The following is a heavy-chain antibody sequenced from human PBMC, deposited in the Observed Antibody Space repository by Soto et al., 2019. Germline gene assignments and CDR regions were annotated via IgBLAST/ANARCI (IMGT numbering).Heavy chain of an antibody. CDR2: ISGSGGST. CDR3: AKGAVWAGTTILTYYFDY. Sequence: EVQLLESGGGLVQPGGSLRLSCAASGFTFSSYAMSWVRQAPGKWLEWVSTISGSGGSTYYADSVKGRFTISRDNSKNTLYLQMNSLRAEDTAVYYCAKGAVWAGTTILTYYFDYWAQGTLVTVSS. V-gene: IGHV3-23*01. CDR1: GFTFSSYA. D-gene: IGHD3-16*01. J-gene: IGHJ4*02.